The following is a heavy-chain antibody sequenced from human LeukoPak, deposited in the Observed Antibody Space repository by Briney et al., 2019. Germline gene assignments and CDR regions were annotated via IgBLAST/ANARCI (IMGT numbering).Heavy chain of an antibody. CDR1: GFTFSSYA. CDR2: ISGSGGST. CDR3: AKVGANWNDVWSDFDY. J-gene: IGHJ4*02. D-gene: IGHD1-1*01. V-gene: IGHV3-23*01. Sequence: GGSLRLSCAASGFTFSSYAMSWVRQAPGKGLEWVSAISGSGGSTYYADSVKGRFTISRDNSKNTLYLQMNSLRAEDTAVYYCAKVGANWNDVWSDFDYWGQGTLVTVSS.